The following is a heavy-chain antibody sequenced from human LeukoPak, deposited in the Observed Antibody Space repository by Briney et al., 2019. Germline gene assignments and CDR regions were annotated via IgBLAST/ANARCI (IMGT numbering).Heavy chain of an antibody. CDR3: AKAPVTTCRGAFCYPFDY. J-gene: IGHJ4*02. Sequence: PGGSLRLSCAASGFTFSTFAMIWVRQPPGKGMEWVSSIFPSGGEIHYADSVRGRFTISRDNSKSILFLQMNRLRPEDAAVYYCAKAPVTTCRGAFCYPFDYWGLGTLVTVSS. CDR2: IFPSGGEI. CDR1: GFTFSTFA. D-gene: IGHD2-15*01. V-gene: IGHV3-23*01.